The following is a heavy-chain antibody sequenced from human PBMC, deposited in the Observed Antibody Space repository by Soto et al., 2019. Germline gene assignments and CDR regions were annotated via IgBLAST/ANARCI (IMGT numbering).Heavy chain of an antibody. J-gene: IGHJ5*02. CDR1: GGTFSSYA. D-gene: IGHD2-15*01. Sequence: QVQLVQSGAEVKKPGSSVKVSCKASGGTFSSYAISWVRQAPGQGLEWMGGIIPIFGTANYAQKFQGRVTITADKSTSTASMELSSLRSEDTAVYYCARVPWYCSGGSCYARQGWFDPWGQGTLVTVSS. V-gene: IGHV1-69*06. CDR2: IIPIFGTA. CDR3: ARVPWYCSGGSCYARQGWFDP.